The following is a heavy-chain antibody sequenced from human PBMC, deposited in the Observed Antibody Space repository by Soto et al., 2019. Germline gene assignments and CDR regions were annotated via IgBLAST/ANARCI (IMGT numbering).Heavy chain of an antibody. CDR3: AKDTYFRDSSGYYVFYY. V-gene: IGHV3-30*18. CDR1: GFTFSNYG. CDR2: ISYDGSNE. J-gene: IGHJ4*02. Sequence: GGSLRLSCQASGFTFSNYGTHWVRQAPGEGLEWVAHISYDGSNEHYTDSVKGRFTISRDNSKNMVFLHMNSLRPEDTAVYYCAKDTYFRDSSGYYVFYYWGPGNQVTVS. D-gene: IGHD3-22*01.